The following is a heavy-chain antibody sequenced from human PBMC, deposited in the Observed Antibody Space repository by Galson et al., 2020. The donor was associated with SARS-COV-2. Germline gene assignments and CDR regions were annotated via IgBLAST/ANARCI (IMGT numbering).Heavy chain of an antibody. CDR2: ISYDGSNK. D-gene: IGHD3-22*01. CDR3: AKDPHSSGYYSEYFQH. J-gene: IGHJ1*01. CDR1: GFTFSSYG. V-gene: IGHV3-30*18. Sequence: GESLKISCAASGFTFSSYGMHWVRQAPGKGLEWVAVISYDGSNKYYADSVKGRFTISRDNSKNTLYLQMNSLRAEDTAVYYCAKDPHSSGYYSEYFQHWGQGTLVTVSS.